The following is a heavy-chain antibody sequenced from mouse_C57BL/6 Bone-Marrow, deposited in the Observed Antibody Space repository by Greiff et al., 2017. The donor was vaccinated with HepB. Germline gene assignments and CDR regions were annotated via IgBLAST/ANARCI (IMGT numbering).Heavy chain of an antibody. CDR2: INPSTGGT. J-gene: IGHJ4*01. CDR3: ARNYDYDDYAMDY. Sequence: EVQLQQSGPELVKPGASVKISCKASGYSFTGYYMNWVKQSPEKSLEWIGEINPSTGGTTYNQKFKAKATLTVDKSSSTAYMQLKSLTSEDSAVYYCARNYDYDDYAMDYWGQGTSVTVSS. D-gene: IGHD2-4*01. V-gene: IGHV1-42*01. CDR1: GYSFTGYY.